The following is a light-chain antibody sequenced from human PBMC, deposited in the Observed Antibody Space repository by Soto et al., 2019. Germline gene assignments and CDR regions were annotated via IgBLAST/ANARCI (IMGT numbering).Light chain of an antibody. V-gene: IGKV1-33*01. CDR1: QNISNY. CDR2: AAS. J-gene: IGKJ1*01. CDR3: QQDNSPPWT. Sequence: DIQMTQSPSSLSASVGDRVTITCQASQNISNYLNWYQQKPGKAPKLLIYAASSLESGVPSRFSGSGSGTDFTLTISSLQPEDIATYYCQQDNSPPWTFGQGTKVDIK.